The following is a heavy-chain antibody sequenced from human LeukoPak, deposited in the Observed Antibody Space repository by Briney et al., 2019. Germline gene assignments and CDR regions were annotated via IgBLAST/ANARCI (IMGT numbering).Heavy chain of an antibody. CDR2: IYYSGST. J-gene: IGHJ4*02. CDR1: GGSISSSSYY. Sequence: SETLSLTCTVSGGSISSSSYYWGWIRQPPGKGLEWIGSIYYSGSTYYNPSLKSRVTISVDTSKNQFSLKLSSVTAADTAVYYCARHAPSGSYGTFDYWGQGTLVTVSS. CDR3: ARHAPSGSYGTFDY. D-gene: IGHD1-26*01. V-gene: IGHV4-39*01.